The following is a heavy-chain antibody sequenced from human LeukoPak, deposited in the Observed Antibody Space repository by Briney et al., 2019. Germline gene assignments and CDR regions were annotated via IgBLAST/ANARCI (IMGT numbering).Heavy chain of an antibody. J-gene: IGHJ4*02. Sequence: GGSLRLSCAASGFALSSHWMTWVRQVPGRGPEWVANVNRDGSETYYLDSVKGRFTISRDSSKNTLYLQMNSLRAEDTAVYYCARPSRPHYYDATDYSYYFDSWGQGTLVTVSS. CDR1: GFALSSHW. V-gene: IGHV3-7*01. CDR2: VNRDGSET. CDR3: ARPSRPHYYDATDYSYYFDS. D-gene: IGHD3-22*01.